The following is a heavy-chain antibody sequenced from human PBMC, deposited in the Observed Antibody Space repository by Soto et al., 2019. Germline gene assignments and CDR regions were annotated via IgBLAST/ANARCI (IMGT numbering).Heavy chain of an antibody. J-gene: IGHJ4*02. CDR1: GFTFSSYA. CDR2: ISGSGGST. D-gene: IGHD2-2*01. CDR3: AKHLQIVVVPAAYSY. V-gene: IGHV3-23*01. Sequence: GGSLRLSCAASGFTFSSYAMSWVRQAPGKGLEWVSAISGSGGSTYYADSVKGRFTISRDNSKNTLYLQMNSLRAEDTAVYYCAKHLQIVVVPAAYSYWGQGTLVTVSS.